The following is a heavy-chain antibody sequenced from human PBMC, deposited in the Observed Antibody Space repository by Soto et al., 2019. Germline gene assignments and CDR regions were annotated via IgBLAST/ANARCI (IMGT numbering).Heavy chain of an antibody. Sequence: HVQLVQSGAEVKKPGSAVKVSCRASGGTFNRHAISWVRQAPGQGLEWMGGIIPMLNKANYVEKLQGRVTITADESTTTVYMELSSLTSEDTAVYFCARDQGGTRGYSGYDALDYWGQGTLVTVSS. J-gene: IGHJ4*02. CDR1: GGTFNRHA. D-gene: IGHD5-12*01. V-gene: IGHV1-69*01. CDR2: IIPMLNKA. CDR3: ARDQGGTRGYSGYDALDY.